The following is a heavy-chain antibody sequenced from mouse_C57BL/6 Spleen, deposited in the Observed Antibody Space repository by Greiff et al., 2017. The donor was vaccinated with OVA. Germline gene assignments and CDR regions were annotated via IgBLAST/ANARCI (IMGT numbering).Heavy chain of an antibody. V-gene: IGHV1-61*01. J-gene: IGHJ2*01. Sequence: QVQLQQPGAELVRPGSSVKLSCKASGYTFTSYWMDWVKQRPGQGLEWIGNIYPSDSETHYNQKFKDKATLTVDKSSSTAYMQLSSLTSEDSAVYYCARGPPGYFDYWGQGTTLTVSS. CDR1: GYTFTSYW. CDR2: IYPSDSET. CDR3: ARGPPGYFDY.